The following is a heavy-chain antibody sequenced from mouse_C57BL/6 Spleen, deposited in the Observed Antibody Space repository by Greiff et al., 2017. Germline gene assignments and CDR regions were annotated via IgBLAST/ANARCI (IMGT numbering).Heavy chain of an antibody. CDR3: ARECYDDYDRAMDY. J-gene: IGHJ4*01. V-gene: IGHV1-59*01. D-gene: IGHD2-4*01. CDR2: IAPSDSYT. CDR1: GYTFTSYW. Sequence: VQLQQPGAELVRPGTSVKLSCKASGYTFTSYWMHWVKQRPGQGLEWIGVIAPSDSYTNYNTQFMGKATLTVDTSARKAYKRLSSLTTEDSAVYDCARECYDDYDRAMDYWGQGTSVTVSS.